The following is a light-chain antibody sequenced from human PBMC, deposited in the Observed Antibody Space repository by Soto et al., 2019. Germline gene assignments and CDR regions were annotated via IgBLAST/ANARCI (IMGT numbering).Light chain of an antibody. Sequence: ETLLTQSPATLSQSPGERATLSCRASQSVSNNYLAWYQQKPGQAPRLLIYGASNRATGIPDRFSGSGSGTDFTLTISRLEPEDFAVYYCQQYGSSGTFGQGTKVDVK. CDR3: QQYGSSGT. CDR1: QSVSNNY. J-gene: IGKJ1*01. V-gene: IGKV3-20*01. CDR2: GAS.